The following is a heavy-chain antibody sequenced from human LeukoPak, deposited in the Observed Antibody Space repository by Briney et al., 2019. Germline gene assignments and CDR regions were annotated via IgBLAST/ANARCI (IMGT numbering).Heavy chain of an antibody. CDR3: ARDWGVGGRPGYMDV. CDR2: IYTSGST. D-gene: IGHD6-6*01. CDR1: GGSISNYF. V-gene: IGHV4-4*07. Sequence: PSETLSLTCTVSGGSISNYFWSWVRQPAGKGLEWIGRIYTSGSTNYNPSLKSRVTISVDTSKNQVSLKLSSVTAADTAVYFCARDWGVGGRPGYMDVWGKGTTVTVSS. J-gene: IGHJ6*03.